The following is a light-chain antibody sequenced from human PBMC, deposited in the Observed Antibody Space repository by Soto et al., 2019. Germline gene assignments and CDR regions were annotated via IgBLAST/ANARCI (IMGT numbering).Light chain of an antibody. J-gene: IGKJ3*01. V-gene: IGKV3-11*01. CDR3: QQRTDCTPVFG. CDR1: QSISTY. CDR2: DAT. Sequence: EIVLTQSPATLSLSPGERATLSCRASQSISTYLAWYKHKPGQAPRLLIYDATNRATGVPARFSGSGSETDFALTISSLGPEDFAVYYCQQRTDCTPVFGFGTGTKVDI.